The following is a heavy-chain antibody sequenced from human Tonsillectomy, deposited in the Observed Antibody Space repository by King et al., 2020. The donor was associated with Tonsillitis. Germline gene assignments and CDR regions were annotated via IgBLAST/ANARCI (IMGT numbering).Heavy chain of an antibody. J-gene: IGHJ4*02. CDR2: THPNGGGT. V-gene: IGHV1-2*02. CDR1: GYTFTGHY. D-gene: IGHD5-12*01. CDR3: ARGDRYSGYDSLDY. Sequence: QLVQSGAEVKKPGASVKVSCKASGYTFTGHYMHWVRQAPGQGLEWMGWTHPNGGGTKYAKKFQGRVTMTRDTSISTAHMELSRLRSDDTAVYYCARGDRYSGYDSLDYWGQGTLVTVSS.